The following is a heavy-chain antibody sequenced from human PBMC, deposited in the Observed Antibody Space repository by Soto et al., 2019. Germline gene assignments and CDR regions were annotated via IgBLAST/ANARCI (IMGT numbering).Heavy chain of an antibody. CDR3: ARDPIVVVPAAISGGWFDP. D-gene: IGHD2-2*02. CDR2: INPSSGGT. V-gene: IGHV1-2*02. J-gene: IGHJ5*02. CDR1: GYPFTGPY. Sequence: ASVKVSCKASGYPFTGPYIYWVRQAPGQGLEWMGWINPSSGGTEFAEKFQGRVTMTRDTSISTAYMELSRLRSDDTAVYYCARDPIVVVPAAISGGWFDPWGQGTLVTVSS.